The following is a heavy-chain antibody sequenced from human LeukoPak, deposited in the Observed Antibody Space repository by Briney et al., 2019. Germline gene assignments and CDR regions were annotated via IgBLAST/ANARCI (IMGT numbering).Heavy chain of an antibody. J-gene: IGHJ4*02. Sequence: ASVKVSCKASGYTFTGYYMHWVRQAPGQGLEWMGWINPNSGGTNYAQKFQGRVTMTRDTSINTVYMDLRRLRSDDMAVYYCARSNYYETGSYSYYFDYWGQGALVAVSS. D-gene: IGHD3-10*01. CDR3: ARSNYYETGSYSYYFDY. CDR1: GYTFTGYY. V-gene: IGHV1-2*02. CDR2: INPNSGGT.